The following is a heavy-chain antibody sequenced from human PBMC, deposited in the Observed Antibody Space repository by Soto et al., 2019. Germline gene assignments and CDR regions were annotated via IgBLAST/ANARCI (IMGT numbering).Heavy chain of an antibody. J-gene: IGHJ4*02. Sequence: GRSLRLSCAASGFTFSNAWMSWVRQAPGKGLEWVGRIKGEADGGTTDYAAPVKGRITISRDHSKDTLYLQMNSLKTEDTAVYYCTTGLSNGYYNFDYWGEGTPVTVSS. CDR1: GFTFSNAW. CDR3: TTGLSNGYYNFDY. D-gene: IGHD3-22*01. CDR2: IKGEADGGTT. V-gene: IGHV3-15*01.